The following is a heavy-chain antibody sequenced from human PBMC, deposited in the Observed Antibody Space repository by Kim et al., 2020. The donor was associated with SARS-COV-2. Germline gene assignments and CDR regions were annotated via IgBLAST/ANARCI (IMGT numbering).Heavy chain of an antibody. Sequence: GGSLRLSCAASGFTFSSYAMIWVRRAPGKGLVWVSYIRGSTTLYADSVKGRFTISRDNAKNSLYLQMNSLRDEDTAVYYCARDQGWSFDYWGQGTLVTVSS. V-gene: IGHV3-48*02. CDR2: IRGSTT. CDR1: GFTFSSYA. CDR3: ARDQGWSFDY. J-gene: IGHJ4*02.